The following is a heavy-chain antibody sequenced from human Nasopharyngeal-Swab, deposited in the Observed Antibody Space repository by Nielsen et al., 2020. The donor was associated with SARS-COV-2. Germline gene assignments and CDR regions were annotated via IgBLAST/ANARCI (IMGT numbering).Heavy chain of an antibody. CDR3: ARDASSSWYIGGEDY. Sequence: GGSLRLSCAASGFTFSSYAMHWVRQAPGKGLEWVAVISYDGSNKYYADSVKGRFTISRDNSKNTLYLQMNSLRAEDTAVYYCARDASSSWYIGGEDYWGQGTLVTASS. V-gene: IGHV3-30-3*01. CDR2: ISYDGSNK. J-gene: IGHJ4*02. D-gene: IGHD6-13*01. CDR1: GFTFSSYA.